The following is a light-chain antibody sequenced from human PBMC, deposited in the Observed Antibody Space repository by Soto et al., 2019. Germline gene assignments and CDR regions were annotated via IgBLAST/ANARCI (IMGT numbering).Light chain of an antibody. J-gene: IGKJ1*01. CDR3: QQYISYST. CDR1: QSISTY. CDR2: KAS. V-gene: IGKV1-5*03. Sequence: DIQMTQSPSTLSASVGDRVTITCRASQSISTYLAWYQQKPGKAPNLLIYKASSLESGVPSRFGGSGSGTEFTLNISSLQPDDFATYYCQQYISYSTFGQGTKVSIK.